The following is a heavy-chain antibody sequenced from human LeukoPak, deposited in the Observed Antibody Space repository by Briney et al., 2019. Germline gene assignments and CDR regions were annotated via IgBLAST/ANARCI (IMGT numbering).Heavy chain of an antibody. D-gene: IGHD5/OR15-5a*01. CDR2: SSSDETYK. Sequence: PGGSLRLSCAASGFPFTVYPTHWVRQAPGKGQEWVSVSSSDETYKFYADSVRGRFTISRENSKNRLYLQMSDLRAEDTAVYFCARSVSGVWLFDYWGRGTLVTVSS. CDR3: ARSVSGVWLFDY. V-gene: IGHV3-30-3*01. J-gene: IGHJ4*02. CDR1: GFPFTVYP.